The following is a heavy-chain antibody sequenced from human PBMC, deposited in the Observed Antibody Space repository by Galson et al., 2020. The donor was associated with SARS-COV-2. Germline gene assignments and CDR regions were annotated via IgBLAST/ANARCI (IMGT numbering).Heavy chain of an antibody. J-gene: IGHJ4*02. CDR3: ARMPAGVVALDY. CDR1: GFSLRTSGMC. Sequence: SGPTLVKPTQTLTLTCTFSGFSLRTSGMCVSWIRQPPGKALEWLARIGLDDDKYYSTSLKTRLTISKDTSKNQVVLTMTNMDPVDTATYYCARMPAGVVALDYWGQGTLVTVSS. D-gene: IGHD2-15*01. V-gene: IGHV2-70*11. CDR2: IGLDDDK.